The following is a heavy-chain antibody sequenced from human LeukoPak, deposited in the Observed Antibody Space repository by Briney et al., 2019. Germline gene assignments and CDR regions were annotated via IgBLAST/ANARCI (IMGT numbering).Heavy chain of an antibody. CDR1: GYTFTSYG. J-gene: IGHJ4*02. Sequence: GASVKVSCKPSGYTFTSYGISWVRQAPGQGLEWMGWISTYNGNTNYAQKFQGRVTMTTDTSTSTAYMELRSLRSDDTAVYYCARGVDSGSYSYYFDYWGQGTLVTVSA. CDR3: ARGVDSGSYSYYFDY. CDR2: ISTYNGNT. V-gene: IGHV1-18*01. D-gene: IGHD1-26*01.